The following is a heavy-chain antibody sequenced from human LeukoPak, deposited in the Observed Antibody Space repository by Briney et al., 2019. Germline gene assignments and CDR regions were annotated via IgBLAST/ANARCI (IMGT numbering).Heavy chain of an antibody. CDR3: ASRNDILTGYVFDF. CDR2: IFSGGST. J-gene: IGHJ4*02. D-gene: IGHD3-9*01. Sequence: SETLSLTCTVSSDSFSTHYWTWIRQSAGKGLEWIGRIFSGGSTNYNPSLESRVSISLDTSKNQFSLNLTSVTAADTAVYYCASRNDILTGYVFDFWGQGTLVTVSS. V-gene: IGHV4-4*07. CDR1: SDSFSTHY.